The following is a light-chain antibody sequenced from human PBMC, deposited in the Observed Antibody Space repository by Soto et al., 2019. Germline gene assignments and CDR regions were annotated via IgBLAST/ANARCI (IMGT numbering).Light chain of an antibody. V-gene: IGLV2-14*01. CDR2: AVS. CDR1: SSDVGLYDY. J-gene: IGLJ1*01. Sequence: QSALAQPASVSGSPGQSITISCTGTSSDVGLYDYVSWYQQRPGKAPQLMIYAVSNRPSGVSNRFSASKSGNTASLFISGLQAEDEADYYCSSYTSDSSYVFGSGTKVTV. CDR3: SSYTSDSSYV.